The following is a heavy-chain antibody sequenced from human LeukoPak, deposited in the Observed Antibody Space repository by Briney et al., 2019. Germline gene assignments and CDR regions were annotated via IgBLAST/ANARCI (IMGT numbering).Heavy chain of an antibody. D-gene: IGHD6-19*01. CDR3: ARGRIAVAGTEGYYYYGMDV. Sequence: VASVKVSCKASGGTFSSYAISWVRQAPGQGLEWMGGIIPIFGTANYAQKFQGRVTITADESTSTAYMELSSLRSEDTAVYYCARGRIAVAGTEGYYYYGMDVWAKGPRSPSP. CDR2: IIPIFGTA. V-gene: IGHV1-69*01. J-gene: IGHJ6*02. CDR1: GGTFSSYA.